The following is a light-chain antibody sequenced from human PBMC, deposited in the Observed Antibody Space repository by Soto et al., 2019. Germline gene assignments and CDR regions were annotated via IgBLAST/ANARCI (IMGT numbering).Light chain of an antibody. CDR3: QQHGSSPLT. J-gene: IGKJ4*01. V-gene: IGKV3-20*01. CDR2: GAS. Sequence: EIVLTQSPGTLSLSPGERATLSCRASQSVSSSYLAWYQQKPGQAPLLLIYGASSMATVIPDWFSGSGSGTDLTLTISRLEPDDFVVYYWQQHGSSPLTFGGGTKVEIK. CDR1: QSVSSSY.